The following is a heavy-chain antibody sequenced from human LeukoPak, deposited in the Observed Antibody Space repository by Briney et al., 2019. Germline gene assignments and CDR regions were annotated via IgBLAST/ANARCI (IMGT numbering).Heavy chain of an antibody. CDR3: ARDGRRDTAMVD. J-gene: IGHJ4*02. D-gene: IGHD5-18*01. V-gene: IGHV3-30*03. CDR2: ISYDGSNK. Sequence: GGSLRLSCAASGFTFSSYGMHWVRQAPGKGLEWVAVISYDGSNKYYADSVKGRFTISRDNSKNTLYLQMNSLRAEDTAVYYCARDGRRDTAMVDWGQGTLVTVSS. CDR1: GFTFSSYG.